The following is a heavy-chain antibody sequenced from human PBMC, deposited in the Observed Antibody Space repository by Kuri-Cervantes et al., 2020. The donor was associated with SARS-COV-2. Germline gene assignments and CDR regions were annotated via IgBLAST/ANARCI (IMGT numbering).Heavy chain of an antibody. D-gene: IGHD1-1*01. CDR3: AIRQNWNVVEDWFDP. J-gene: IGHJ5*02. Sequence: SVHVSCKASGCTFRGYAVSWVRQAPGQGLEYTGGIMPIFGSANHAQKFEGRVTITADVSTTIVYMELSGLTSEDTAVYYCAIRQNWNVVEDWFDPWGPGTLVTVSS. CDR2: IMPIFGSA. CDR1: GCTFRGYA. V-gene: IGHV1-69*13.